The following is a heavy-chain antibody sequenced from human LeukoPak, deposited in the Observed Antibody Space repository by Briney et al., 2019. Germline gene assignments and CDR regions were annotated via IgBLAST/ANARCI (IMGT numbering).Heavy chain of an antibody. V-gene: IGHV1-18*01. CDR3: ARRSSSWSQTLDY. D-gene: IGHD6-13*01. Sequence: ASVKVSCKASGYTFTSYGISWVRQAPGQGLEWMGWISAYSGNTNYAQKLQGRVTMTTDTSTSTVYMELSSLRSEDTAVYYCARRSSSWSQTLDYWGQGTLVTVSS. CDR2: ISAYSGNT. CDR1: GYTFTSYG. J-gene: IGHJ4*02.